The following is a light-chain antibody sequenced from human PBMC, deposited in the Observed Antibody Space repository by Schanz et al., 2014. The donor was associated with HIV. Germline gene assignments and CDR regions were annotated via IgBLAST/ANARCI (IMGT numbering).Light chain of an antibody. J-gene: IGKJ1*01. CDR2: GAS. V-gene: IGKV3-20*01. Sequence: EIVLTQSPGTLSLSPGARATLSCRASQSVTSNYLAWYQQKPGQAPRIVIYGASNRATGIPHRFSGSGSGTDFTLTITRLEPEDFAVYYCQQYGSSPLFGQGTKVEIK. CDR1: QSVTSNY. CDR3: QQYGSSPL.